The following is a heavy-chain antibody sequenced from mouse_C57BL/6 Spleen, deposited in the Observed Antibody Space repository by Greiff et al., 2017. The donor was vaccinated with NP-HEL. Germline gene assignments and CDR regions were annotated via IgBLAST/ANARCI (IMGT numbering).Heavy chain of an antibody. Sequence: QVQLKQSGPELVKPGASVKISCKASGYAFSSSWMNWVKQRPGKGLEWIGRIYPGDGDTNYNGKFKGKATLTADKSSSTAYMQLSSLTSEDSAVYLCSRTRLGREYYAMDYWGQGTSVTVSS. D-gene: IGHD4-1*01. J-gene: IGHJ4*01. CDR2: IYPGDGDT. V-gene: IGHV1-82*01. CDR3: SRTRLGREYYAMDY. CDR1: GYAFSSSW.